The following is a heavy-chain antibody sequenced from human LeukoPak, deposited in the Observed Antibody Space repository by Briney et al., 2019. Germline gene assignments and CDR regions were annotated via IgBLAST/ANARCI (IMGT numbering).Heavy chain of an antibody. CDR3: AGGRATYDFWSGQKIDY. CDR2: ISHSGST. J-gene: IGHJ4*02. CDR1: GGSFSGYY. D-gene: IGHD3-3*01. Sequence: SETLSLTCAVYGGSFSGYYWSWIRQPPGKGLEWIGEISHSGSTNYNPSLKSRVTISVDTSKNQFSLKLSSVTAADTAVYYCAGGRATYDFWSGQKIDYWGQGTLVTVSS. V-gene: IGHV4-34*01.